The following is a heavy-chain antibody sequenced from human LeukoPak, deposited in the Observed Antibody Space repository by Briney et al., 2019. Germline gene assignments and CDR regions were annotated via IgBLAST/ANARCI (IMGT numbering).Heavy chain of an antibody. CDR3: ARERPPKDY. V-gene: IGHV4-61*08. D-gene: IGHD1-1*01. CDR1: GGSISSGDYY. CDR2: IYYSGST. Sequence: KSSETLSLTCTVSGGSISSGDYYWSWIRQPPGKGLEWIGYIYYSGSTNYNPSLKSRVTISVDTSKNRFSLRLSSVTAADTAVYYCARERPPKDYWGQGTLVTVSS. J-gene: IGHJ4*02.